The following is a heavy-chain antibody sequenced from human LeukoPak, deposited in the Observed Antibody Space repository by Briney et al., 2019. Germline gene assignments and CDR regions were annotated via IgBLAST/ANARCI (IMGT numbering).Heavy chain of an antibody. CDR3: ARADGCSGGSCWFDP. V-gene: IGHV4-34*01. D-gene: IGHD2-15*01. J-gene: IGHJ5*02. CDR2: INHSGST. Sequence: PSETLSLTCAVYGGSFSGYYWSWIRQPPGKGLEWIGEINHSGSTNYNPSLKSRVTISADTSKNQFSLKLSSVTAADTAVYYRARADGCSGGSCWFDPWGQGTLATVSS. CDR1: GGSFSGYY.